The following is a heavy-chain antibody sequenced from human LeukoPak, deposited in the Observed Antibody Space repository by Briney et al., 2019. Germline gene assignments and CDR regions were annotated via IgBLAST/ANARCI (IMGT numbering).Heavy chain of an antibody. CDR1: GGSISEGNHF. CDR3: GFSEGDF. CDR2: IFPGGSV. J-gene: IGHJ4*02. V-gene: IGHV4-4*07. Sequence: SETLSLTCTVSGGSISEGNHFWTWIRQPAGKGLEWIGRIFPGGSVNYNPSLESRLTLSIDTSKNQFSLELTSVTAAGTAMYFCGFSEGDFWGQGALVTVSS. D-gene: IGHD6-25*01.